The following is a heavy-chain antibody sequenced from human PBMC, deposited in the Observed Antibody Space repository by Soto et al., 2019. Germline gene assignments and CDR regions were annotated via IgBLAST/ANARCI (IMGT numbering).Heavy chain of an antibody. Sequence: GGSLRLSCAASGFTFSSYAMSWVRQAPGKGLEWVSAISGSGGSTYYADSVKGRFTISRDNSKNTLYLQMNSLRAADTAVYYCAKEDIVVVVAGLDPWGQGTLVTVSS. CDR1: GFTFSSYA. CDR3: AKEDIVVVVAGLDP. D-gene: IGHD2-15*01. V-gene: IGHV3-23*01. J-gene: IGHJ5*02. CDR2: ISGSGGST.